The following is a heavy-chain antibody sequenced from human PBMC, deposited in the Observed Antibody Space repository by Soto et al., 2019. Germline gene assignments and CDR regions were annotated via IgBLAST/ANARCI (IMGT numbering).Heavy chain of an antibody. CDR3: ASTLQDSSGYHPYYFDY. Sequence: TLSLTCAVSGGSISSGAYSWSWILQPPGKGLEWIGYIYYSGSTYYNPSLKSRVTISVDTSKNQFSLKLSSVTAADTAVYYCASTLQDSSGYHPYYFDYWGQGTLVTVSS. J-gene: IGHJ4*02. CDR2: IYYSGST. V-gene: IGHV4-30-2*05. CDR1: GGSISSGAYS. D-gene: IGHD3-22*01.